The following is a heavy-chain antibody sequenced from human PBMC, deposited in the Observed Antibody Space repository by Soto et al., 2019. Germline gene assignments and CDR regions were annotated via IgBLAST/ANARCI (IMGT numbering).Heavy chain of an antibody. CDR3: TTRSGYYYDSSGSGY. J-gene: IGHJ4*02. Sequence: KHGGSLRLSCAASGLTFSNAWMNWVRQAPGKGLEWVGRIKSKTDGGTTDYAAPVKGRFTISRDDSKNTLYLQMNILKTEDTAVYYCTTRSGYYYDSSGSGYWGQGTLVTVSS. D-gene: IGHD3-22*01. V-gene: IGHV3-15*07. CDR1: GLTFSNAW. CDR2: IKSKTDGGTT.